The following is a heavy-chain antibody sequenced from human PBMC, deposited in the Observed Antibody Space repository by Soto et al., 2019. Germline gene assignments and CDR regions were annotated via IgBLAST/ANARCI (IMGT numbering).Heavy chain of an antibody. J-gene: IGHJ4*02. CDR1: GYTFTSYG. D-gene: IGHD2-15*01. CDR3: ARDRYCSGGSCSLDY. V-gene: IGHV1-18*01. CDR2: ISAYNGNT. Sequence: ASVKVSCKASGYTFTSYGISWVRQAPGQGLEWMGWISAYNGNTNYAQKLQGRVTMTTDTSTSTAYMELRSLRSGDTAVYYCARDRYCSGGSCSLDYWGQGTLVTVSS.